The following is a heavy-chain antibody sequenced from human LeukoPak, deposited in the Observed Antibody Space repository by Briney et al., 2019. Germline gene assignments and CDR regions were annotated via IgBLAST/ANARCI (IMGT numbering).Heavy chain of an antibody. CDR3: AKDAGYYYYMDV. D-gene: IGHD6-13*01. J-gene: IGHJ6*03. Sequence: GGSLRLSCAASGFTFSNYGMHWVRQAPGKGLEWVAFIRYDGSNTHYADSVKGRFSISRDNSKNTLYLQMNSLRVEDTAVYHCAKDAGYYYYMDVWGKGTTVTVSS. CDR2: IRYDGSNT. V-gene: IGHV3-30*02. CDR1: GFTFSNYG.